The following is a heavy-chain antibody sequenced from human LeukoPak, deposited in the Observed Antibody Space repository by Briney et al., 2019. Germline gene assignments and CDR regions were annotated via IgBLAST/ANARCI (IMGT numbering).Heavy chain of an antibody. V-gene: IGHV3-15*01. CDR3: TRECPYSDY. Sequence: GGSLRHTCAASGFTFSNAGISWVRQAPGKGLEWVGRIKSKTDGGTTDYAAPVKGRFTISRDDSKNTLYLQMNSLKTEDTAVYYCTRECPYSDYWGQGTLVTVSS. J-gene: IGHJ4*02. D-gene: IGHD2-2*01. CDR2: IKSKTDGGTT. CDR1: GFTFSNAG.